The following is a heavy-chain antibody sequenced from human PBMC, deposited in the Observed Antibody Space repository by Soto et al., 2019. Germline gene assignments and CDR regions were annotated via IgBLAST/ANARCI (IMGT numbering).Heavy chain of an antibody. D-gene: IGHD3-16*01. CDR2: IYYSGST. CDR3: GRLVLITFGGVEFDL. CDR1: GGSISSYY. Sequence: PSETLSLTCTVSGGSISSYYWSWIRQPPGKGLEWIGYIYYSGSTNYNPSLKSRVTISVDTSKNQFSLKLSSVTAADTAVYYCGRLVLITFGGVEFDLWGPGTLVTVSS. V-gene: IGHV4-59*01. J-gene: IGHJ5*02.